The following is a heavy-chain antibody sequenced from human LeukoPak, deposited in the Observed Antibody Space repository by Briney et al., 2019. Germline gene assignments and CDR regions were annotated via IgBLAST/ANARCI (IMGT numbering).Heavy chain of an antibody. CDR2: INHSGST. V-gene: IGHV4-34*01. CDR3: AGEVGSGWYCNY. J-gene: IGHJ4*02. Sequence: SETLSLTCAVYGGSFSGYYWSWIRQPPGKGLEWIGEINHSGSTNYNPSLKSRVTISVDTSKNQFSLKLSSVTAADTAVYYCAGEVGSGWYCNYCGQGTLVTVSS. D-gene: IGHD6-19*01. CDR1: GGSFSGYY.